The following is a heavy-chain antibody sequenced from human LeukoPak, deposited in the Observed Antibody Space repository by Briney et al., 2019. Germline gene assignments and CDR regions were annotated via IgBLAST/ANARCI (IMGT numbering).Heavy chain of an antibody. Sequence: GGSLRLSCAASGFTFSSYWMSWVRQAPGKGLEWVGRIKSKTDGGTTDYAAPVKGRFTISRDDLKNTLYLQMNSLKTEDTAVYYCTTGNMDYYDSSGYYFPPDAFDIWGQGTMVTVSS. V-gene: IGHV3-15*01. J-gene: IGHJ3*02. D-gene: IGHD3-22*01. CDR1: GFTFSSYW. CDR2: IKSKTDGGTT. CDR3: TTGNMDYYDSSGYYFPPDAFDI.